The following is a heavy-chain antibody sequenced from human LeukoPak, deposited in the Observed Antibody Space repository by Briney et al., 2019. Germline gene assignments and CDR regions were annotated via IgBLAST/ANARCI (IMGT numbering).Heavy chain of an antibody. CDR2: IYYSGST. Sequence: SETLSLTCTVSGGSISSSSYYWGWIRQPPGKGLEWIGSIYYSGSTYYNPSLKSRVTISVDTSKNQFSLKLSSVTAADTAVYYCATLDARSSWARIDYWGQGTLVTVSS. D-gene: IGHD6-13*01. J-gene: IGHJ4*02. CDR3: ATLDARSSWARIDY. CDR1: GGSISSSSYY. V-gene: IGHV4-39*01.